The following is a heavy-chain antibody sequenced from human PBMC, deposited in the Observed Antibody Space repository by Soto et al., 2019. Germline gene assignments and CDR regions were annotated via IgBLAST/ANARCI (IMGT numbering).Heavy chain of an antibody. D-gene: IGHD2-2*02. CDR2: IYYSGST. CDR3: ARQRYCSSTSCYIDYYYGMDV. V-gene: IGHV4-39*01. Sequence: SETLSLTCTVSGGSISSSSYYWGWIRQPPGKGLEWIGSIYYSGSTYYNPSLKSRVTISVDTSKNQFSLKLSSVTAADTAVYYCARQRYCSSTSCYIDYYYGMDVWGQGTTVTVSS. J-gene: IGHJ6*02. CDR1: GGSISSSSYY.